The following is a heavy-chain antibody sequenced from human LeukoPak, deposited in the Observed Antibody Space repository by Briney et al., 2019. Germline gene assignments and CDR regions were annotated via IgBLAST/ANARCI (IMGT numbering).Heavy chain of an antibody. J-gene: IGHJ4*02. CDR1: RDTFSSYA. CDR3: ARSKDFPFFDA. CDR2: IIAANGKT. Sequence: ASVKLSCKASRDTFSSYAIYWVRQAPGQRLEWMAWIIAANGKTKYLRKFQGRVSITTDTSARTAYMELRSLGSEDTAIYYCARSKDFPFFDAWGQGTLVTVSS. V-gene: IGHV1-3*01.